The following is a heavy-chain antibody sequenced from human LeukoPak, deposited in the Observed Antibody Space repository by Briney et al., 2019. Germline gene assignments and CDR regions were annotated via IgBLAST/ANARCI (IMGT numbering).Heavy chain of an antibody. J-gene: IGHJ6*02. CDR1: GGTFSSYA. CDR2: FIPILGIA. Sequence: SVKVSCKASGGTFSSYAISWVRQAPGQGLEWMGRFIPILGIANYAQKFQGRVTITADKSTSTAYMELSSLRSEDTAVYYCARDLEPIVATILGSYYGMDVWGQGTTVTVSS. V-gene: IGHV1-69*04. CDR3: ARDLEPIVATILGSYYGMDV. D-gene: IGHD5-12*01.